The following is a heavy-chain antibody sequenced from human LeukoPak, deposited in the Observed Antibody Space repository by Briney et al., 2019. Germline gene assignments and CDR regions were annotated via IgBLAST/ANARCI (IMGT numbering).Heavy chain of an antibody. Sequence: PGGSLRLSCAASGFTFTTYWMGWVRQAPGKGLEWVANIKQDGSEQYYVDSVKGRFTISRDNADNSLYLQMNILGAEDTAVYFCARLGPVNKDHYIDVGGKGTTVTISS. D-gene: IGHD4-17*01. V-gene: IGHV3-7*01. CDR2: IKQDGSEQ. CDR1: GFTFTTYW. J-gene: IGHJ6*03. CDR3: ARLGPVNKDHYIDV.